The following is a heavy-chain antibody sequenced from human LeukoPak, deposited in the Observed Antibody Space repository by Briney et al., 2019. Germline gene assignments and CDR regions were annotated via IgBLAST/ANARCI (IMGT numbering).Heavy chain of an antibody. Sequence: PGGSLRLSCAASGFTFSSYSMNWVRQAPGKGLEWVSSISSSSSYIYYADSVKGRSTISRDNAKNSLHLQMNSLRAEDTAVYYCARGHSGSSVDYWGQGTLVTVSS. CDR2: ISSSSSYI. CDR3: ARGHSGSSVDY. D-gene: IGHD3-10*01. J-gene: IGHJ4*02. V-gene: IGHV3-21*01. CDR1: GFTFSSYS.